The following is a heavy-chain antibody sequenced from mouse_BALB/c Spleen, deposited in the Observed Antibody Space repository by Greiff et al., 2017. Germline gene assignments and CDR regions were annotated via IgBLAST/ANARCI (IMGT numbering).Heavy chain of an antibody. Sequence: VQLQQSGTVLARPGASVKMSCKASGYSFTSYWMHWVKQRPGQGLEWIGAIYPGNSDTSYNQKFKGKAKLTAVTSASTAYMELSSLTNEDSAVYYCTTYDYDAGAWFAYWGQGTLVTVSA. V-gene: IGHV1-5*01. CDR3: TTYDYDAGAWFAY. J-gene: IGHJ3*01. D-gene: IGHD2-4*01. CDR2: IYPGNSDT. CDR1: GYSFTSYW.